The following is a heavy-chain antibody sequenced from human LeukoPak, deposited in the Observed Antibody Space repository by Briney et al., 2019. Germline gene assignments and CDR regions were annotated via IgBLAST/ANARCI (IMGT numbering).Heavy chain of an antibody. J-gene: IGHJ3*02. Sequence: GGSLRLSCAVSGITFSNAWMSWVRQAPGKGLEWVANIKQDGSEKYYVDSVKGRFTISRDNAKNSLYLQMNSLRAEDTAVYYCARASGSYGGAFDIWGQGTMVTVSS. CDR2: IKQDGSEK. CDR1: GITFSNAW. V-gene: IGHV3-7*01. CDR3: ARASGSYGGAFDI. D-gene: IGHD1-26*01.